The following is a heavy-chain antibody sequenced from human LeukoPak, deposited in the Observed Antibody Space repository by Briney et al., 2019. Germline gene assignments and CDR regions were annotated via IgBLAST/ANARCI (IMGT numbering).Heavy chain of an antibody. CDR3: ARASQPGKYYFDY. CDR2: INPNSGGT. J-gene: IGHJ4*02. Sequence: ASVKVSCKASGYTFTGYYMHWVRQAPGQGLEWMGWINPNSGGTNYAQKFQGRVTMTRNTSISTAYMELSSLRSEDTAVYYRARASQPGKYYFDYWGQGTLVTVSS. CDR1: GYTFTGYY. D-gene: IGHD1-14*01. V-gene: IGHV1-2*02.